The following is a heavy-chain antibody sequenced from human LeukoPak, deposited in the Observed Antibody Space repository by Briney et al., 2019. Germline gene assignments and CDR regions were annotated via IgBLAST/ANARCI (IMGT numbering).Heavy chain of an antibody. CDR1: GFSFNSYA. CDR2: ISGSGDST. D-gene: IGHD3-3*01. CDR3: AKERFWSGYYRAFDC. J-gene: IGHJ4*02. Sequence: PGGSLRLSCVASGFSFNSYAMNWVRQAPGKGLEWVSSISGSGDSTYYADSVRGRFTISRDNSENTLFLQMNSLGVEDTALYYCAKERFWSGYYRAFDCWGQGSLVTVSS. V-gene: IGHV3-23*01.